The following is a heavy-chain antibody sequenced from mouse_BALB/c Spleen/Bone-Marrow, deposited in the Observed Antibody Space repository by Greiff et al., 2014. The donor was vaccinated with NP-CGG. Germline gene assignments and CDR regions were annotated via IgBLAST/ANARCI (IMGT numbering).Heavy chain of an antibody. V-gene: IGHV7-3*02. D-gene: IGHD2-13*01. CDR2: IRNEANGFTT. CDR1: GFTFTDYY. Sequence: DVHLVESGGGLVQSGGSLRLSCATSGFTFTDYYMNWVRQPPGKALEWLGFIRNEANGFTTEYSASVRGRFTISRDNSQSVLYVQMNTLRAEDSATYYCARGSGGAYIGYWYFDVWGAGTTVTVSS. CDR3: ARGSGGAYIGYWYFDV. J-gene: IGHJ1*01.